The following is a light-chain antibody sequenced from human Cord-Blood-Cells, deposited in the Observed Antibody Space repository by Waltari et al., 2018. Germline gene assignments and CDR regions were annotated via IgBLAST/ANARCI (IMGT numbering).Light chain of an antibody. J-gene: IGKJ1*01. V-gene: IGKV1-33*01. CDR1: QDISNY. Sequence: DIQMTQSPFSLSASVGDRVTITCQASQDISNYLNWYQQKPGKATKLLIYDASNLETGVPSRFSGSGSGTDFTFTISSLQPEDIATYYCQQYDNLSWTFGQGTKVEIK. CDR3: QQYDNLSWT. CDR2: DAS.